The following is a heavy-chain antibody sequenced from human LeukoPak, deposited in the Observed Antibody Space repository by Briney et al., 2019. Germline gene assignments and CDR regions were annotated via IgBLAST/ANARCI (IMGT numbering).Heavy chain of an antibody. CDR1: GGSISSYY. Sequence: KPSETLSLTCTVSGGSISSYYWGWIRQPPGKGLEWIGYISYSGNTNYNPSLKSRVTISVDTSKNQFSLKLTSVTAADTAVYYCARQGGYIAPLALWGQGTLVTVSA. V-gene: IGHV4-59*08. CDR3: ARQGGYIAPLAL. J-gene: IGHJ4*02. D-gene: IGHD6-13*01. CDR2: ISYSGNT.